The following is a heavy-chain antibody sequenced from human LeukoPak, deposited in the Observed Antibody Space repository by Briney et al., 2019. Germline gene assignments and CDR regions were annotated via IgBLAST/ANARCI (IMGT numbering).Heavy chain of an antibody. J-gene: IGHJ4*02. V-gene: IGHV4-34*01. D-gene: IGHD3-22*01. CDR2: INHSGST. CDR3: ARGPPRYYYDSSGYHGEYYFDY. CDR1: GGSFSGYY. Sequence: ETLSPTCAVYGGSFSGYYWSWIRQPPGKGLEWIGAINHSGSTNYNPSLKNRVTISVDTSKNQFSLKLSSVTAADTAVYYCARGPPRYYYDSSGYHGEYYFDYWGQGTLVTVSS.